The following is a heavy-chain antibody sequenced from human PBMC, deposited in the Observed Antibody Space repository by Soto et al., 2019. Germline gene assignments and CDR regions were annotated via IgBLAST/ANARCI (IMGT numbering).Heavy chain of an antibody. CDR3: AREGHGDPGAFDI. J-gene: IGHJ3*02. D-gene: IGHD4-17*01. CDR2: IYYSGST. Sequence: SETLSLTCTVSGGSISSGDYYWSWIRQPPGKGLEWIGYIYYSGSTYYNPSLKSRVTISVDTSKNQFSLKLSSVTAADTAVYYCAREGHGDPGAFDIWGQGTMVTVSS. V-gene: IGHV4-30-4*01. CDR1: GGSISSGDYY.